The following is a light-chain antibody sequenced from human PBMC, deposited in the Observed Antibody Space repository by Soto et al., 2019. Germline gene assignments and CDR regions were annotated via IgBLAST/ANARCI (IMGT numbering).Light chain of an antibody. CDR2: GAS. V-gene: IGKV3-15*01. CDR3: QQYNNCPPYT. CDR1: QSVSSN. Sequence: EIVMTQSPATLSVSPGERATLSCRASQSVSSNLAWYQQKPGQAPRLLIYGASTRATGIPARCSGSGSGTEFTLTISSLQYEDFVVYYCQQYNNCPPYTFGQGTKLEIK. J-gene: IGKJ2*01.